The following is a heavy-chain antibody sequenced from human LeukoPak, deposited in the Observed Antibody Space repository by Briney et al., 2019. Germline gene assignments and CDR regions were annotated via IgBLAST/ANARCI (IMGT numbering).Heavy chain of an antibody. D-gene: IGHD6-25*01. CDR3: ARSAAKTYYFDY. Sequence: SETLSLTCTVSGGSIIYYSWSWFRQPPGEGLEWIGYIYYSGSTNYNPSLKSRVTISVDTSKNHFSLNLSSVTAADAAVYYCARSAAKTYYFDYWGPGTLVTVSS. V-gene: IGHV4-59*01. CDR1: GGSIIYYS. CDR2: IYYSGST. J-gene: IGHJ4*02.